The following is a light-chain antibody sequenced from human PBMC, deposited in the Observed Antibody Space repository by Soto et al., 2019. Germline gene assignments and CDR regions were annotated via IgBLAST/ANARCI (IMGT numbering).Light chain of an antibody. J-gene: IGKJ5*01. CDR2: AAS. CDR3: QQIYSTPSIT. V-gene: IGKV1-39*01. Sequence: DIQMTQSPSSLSASVGDRVTITCRASQSISSYLNWYQQRPGKAPKLLIYAASSLQSGVPSRFSGSGSGTDFTLTISSLQSEDFATYNCQQIYSTPSITFGQGTRL. CDR1: QSISSY.